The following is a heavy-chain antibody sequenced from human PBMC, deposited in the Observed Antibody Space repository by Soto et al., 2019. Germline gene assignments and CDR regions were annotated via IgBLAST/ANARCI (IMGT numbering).Heavy chain of an antibody. Sequence: EVQLVESGGGLVKPGGSLRLSCAASGFTFSSYSMNWVRQAPGKGLEWVSSISSSSSYIYYADSVKGRFTISRDNAKNSLYLQMNSLRVEDTAVYYCARGPPRIVGATTHYFDYWGQGTLVTVSS. D-gene: IGHD1-26*01. CDR1: GFTFSSYS. V-gene: IGHV3-21*01. CDR3: ARGPPRIVGATTHYFDY. CDR2: ISSSSSYI. J-gene: IGHJ4*02.